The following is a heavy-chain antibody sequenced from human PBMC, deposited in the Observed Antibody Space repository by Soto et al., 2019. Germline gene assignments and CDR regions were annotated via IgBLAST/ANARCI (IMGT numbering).Heavy chain of an antibody. D-gene: IGHD6-13*01. CDR3: ARLLAAHSLGAFDP. CDR2: IYYSGST. V-gene: IGHV4-39*01. J-gene: IGHJ5*02. CDR1: GGSISSSSYY. Sequence: PSETLSLTCTVSGGSISSSSYYWGWIRQPPGKGLEWIGSIYYSGSTYYNPSLKSRVTISVDTSKNQFSLKLSSVTAADTAVYYCARLLAAHSLGAFDPWGQGTLVTVSS.